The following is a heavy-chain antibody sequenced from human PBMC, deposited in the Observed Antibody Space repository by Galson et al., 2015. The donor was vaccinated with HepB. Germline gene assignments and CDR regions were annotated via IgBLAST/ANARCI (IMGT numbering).Heavy chain of an antibody. CDR1: GLTFRSYA. V-gene: IGHV3-30*18. CDR2: ISYDGRNK. D-gene: IGHD4-17*01. J-gene: IGHJ6*02. Sequence: SLRLSCAASGLTFRSYAMHWVRQAPGKGLEWVTVISYDGRNKYYVDSVKGRFTISRDNSKDTLYLQMHSLRVEDTAVYYCAKDLRGGDYPYYYYYGMDVWGQGTTVTVSS. CDR3: AKDLRGGDYPYYYYYGMDV.